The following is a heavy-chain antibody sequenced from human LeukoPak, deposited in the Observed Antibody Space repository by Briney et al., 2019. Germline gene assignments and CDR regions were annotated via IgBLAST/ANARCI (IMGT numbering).Heavy chain of an antibody. CDR2: INHIGST. V-gene: IGHV4-34*01. D-gene: IGHD3-10*01. J-gene: IGHJ6*03. Sequence: SETLSLTCAVYGGSFSGYYWSWIRQPPGKGLEWIGEINHIGSTNYNPSLKRRVTISVDTSKNQFSLKLSSVTAADTAVYYCARGPTHYYGSGSYYNRAPYYYMDVWGKGTTVTVSS. CDR1: GGSFSGYY. CDR3: ARGPTHYYGSGSYYNRAPYYYMDV.